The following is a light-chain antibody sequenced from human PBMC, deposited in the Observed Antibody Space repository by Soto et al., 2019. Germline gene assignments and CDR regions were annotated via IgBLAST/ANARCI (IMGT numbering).Light chain of an antibody. CDR1: QSVSNN. CDR2: YAS. Sequence: EIMMTQSPATLSVSPGERATLSCRASQSVSNNLAWYKQKPGQAPRLLIYYASTRATGVPARFSCSGSGTEFTLNIISLQSEDFALYYCQQYNNWPPITFGHGTRLEIK. CDR3: QQYNNWPPIT. J-gene: IGKJ5*01. V-gene: IGKV3-15*01.